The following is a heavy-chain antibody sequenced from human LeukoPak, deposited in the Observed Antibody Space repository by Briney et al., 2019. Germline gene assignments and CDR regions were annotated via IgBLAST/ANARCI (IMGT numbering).Heavy chain of an antibody. CDR1: GFSLNTTGVN. V-gene: IGHV2-5*02. J-gene: IGHJ4*02. Sequence: SGPTLVNPTQTLTLTCTFSGFSLNTTGVNVGWIRQPPGKALECLGVIYWDDDKRYSPSLKSRLSITKDTSKNQVVLTMTNMDPVDTATYYCAHSRHYYVSGTYYRRYFDYWGQGTLVTVSS. CDR2: IYWDDDK. CDR3: AHSRHYYVSGTYYRRYFDY. D-gene: IGHD3-10*01.